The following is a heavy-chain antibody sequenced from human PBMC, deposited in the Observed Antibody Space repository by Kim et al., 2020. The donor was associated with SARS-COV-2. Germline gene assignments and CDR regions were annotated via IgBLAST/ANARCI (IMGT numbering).Heavy chain of an antibody. CDR3: ARYCSSTSCYGGMDV. V-gene: IGHV3-30*07. D-gene: IGHD2-2*01. Sequence: DSVKGRFTISRDNSKNTLYLKMNSLRAEDTAVYDCARYCSSTSCYGGMDVWGQGTTVTVSS. J-gene: IGHJ6*02.